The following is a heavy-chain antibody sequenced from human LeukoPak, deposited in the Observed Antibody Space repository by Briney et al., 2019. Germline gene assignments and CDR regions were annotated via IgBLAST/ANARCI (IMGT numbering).Heavy chain of an antibody. CDR3: ARTPAYGSGSYRSNYYYYGMDV. V-gene: IGHV4-34*01. J-gene: IGHJ6*02. CDR2: INHSGST. Sequence: PSETLSLTCAVYGGSFSGYYWSWIRQPPGKGLEWIGEINHSGSTNYNPSLKSRVTISVDTSKNQFSLKLSPVTAADTAVYYCARTPAYGSGSYRSNYYYYGMDVWGQGTTVTVSS. CDR1: GGSFSGYY. D-gene: IGHD3-10*01.